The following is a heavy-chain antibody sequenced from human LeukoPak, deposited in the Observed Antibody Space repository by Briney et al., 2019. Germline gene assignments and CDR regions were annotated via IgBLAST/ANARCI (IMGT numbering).Heavy chain of an antibody. CDR2: IHSSGST. D-gene: IGHD6-19*01. CDR1: GGSIGNYY. J-gene: IGHJ4*02. V-gene: IGHV4-4*07. CDR3: ARRDITSGWSFDD. Sequence: SETLSLTCAVSGGSIGNYYWSWIRQPPGKSLEWIAHIHSSGSTNYNSPLKSRVSMSIDTTEHQVSLTIRSVPAADTAFYYCARRDITSGWSFDDWGQGILVTVSS.